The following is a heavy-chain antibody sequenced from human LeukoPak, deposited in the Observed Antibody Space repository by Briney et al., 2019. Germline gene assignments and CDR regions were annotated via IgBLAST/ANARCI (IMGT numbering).Heavy chain of an antibody. D-gene: IGHD3-22*01. CDR2: INPSGGST. CDR3: ARGLGTYDSSELTWPMISF. Sequence: ASVKVSCKASGYTFTSYYMHWVRRAPGQGLEWMGIINPSGGSTSYAQKFQGRITMTRSTSISTAFLELSSLRSDDTAVYYCARGLGTYDSSELTWPMISFWGQGTVVTVSS. CDR1: GYTFTSYY. J-gene: IGHJ4*02. V-gene: IGHV1-46*01.